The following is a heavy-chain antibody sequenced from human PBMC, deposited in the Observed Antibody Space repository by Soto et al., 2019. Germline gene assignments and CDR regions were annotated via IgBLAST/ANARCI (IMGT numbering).Heavy chain of an antibody. CDR2: ISAANGIT. Sequence: ASVKVSCKASGYTFTDCGLHWVRQAPGQGLEWMGWISAANGITKFSQKFQDRVTLTRDTSASTAYMELSSLRSEDTAVYYCARDDFGDYSHFDCCGQGTLVTVSS. CDR1: GYTFTDCG. J-gene: IGHJ4*02. D-gene: IGHD4-17*01. CDR3: ARDDFGDYSHFDC. V-gene: IGHV1-3*01.